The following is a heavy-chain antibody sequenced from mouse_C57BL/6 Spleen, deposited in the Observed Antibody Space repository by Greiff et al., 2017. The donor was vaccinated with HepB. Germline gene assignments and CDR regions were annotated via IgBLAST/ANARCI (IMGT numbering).Heavy chain of an antibody. J-gene: IGHJ2*01. CDR3: ARKILYFDY. CDR1: GYTFTSYW. CDR2: IDPSDSYT. V-gene: IGHV1-69*01. Sequence: QGPLQQPGAELVMPGASVKLSCKASGYTFTSYWKHWGKQRPGQGLEWIGEIDPSDSYTKYNQKFKGKSTLTVDKSSSTAYMQLSSLTSEDSAVYYCARKILYFDYWGQGTTLTVSS.